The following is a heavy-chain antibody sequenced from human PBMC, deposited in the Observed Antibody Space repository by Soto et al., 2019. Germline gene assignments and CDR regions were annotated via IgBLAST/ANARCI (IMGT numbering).Heavy chain of an antibody. J-gene: IGHJ4*02. V-gene: IGHV3-30-3*01. Sequence: QVQLVGSGGGVVQPGRSLRLSCAASGFTFSSYAMHWVRQAPGKGLEWVAVISYDGSNKYYADSVKGRFTISRDNSTNTLYLQMNSLRAEDTAVYYCARERSSGYFDYWGQGTLVTVSS. D-gene: IGHD6-19*01. CDR3: ARERSSGYFDY. CDR1: GFTFSSYA. CDR2: ISYDGSNK.